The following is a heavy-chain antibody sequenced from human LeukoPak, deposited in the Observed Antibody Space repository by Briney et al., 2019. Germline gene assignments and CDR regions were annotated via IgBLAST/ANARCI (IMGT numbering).Heavy chain of an antibody. Sequence: SETLSLTCTVSGGSISSSSYYWGWIRQPPGKGLEWIGSIYYSGSTYYNPSLKSRVTISVDTSKNQFSLKLSSVTAADTAVYYCARRLGIAAAGTSDYWGQGTLVTVSS. CDR1: GGSISSSSYY. J-gene: IGHJ4*02. V-gene: IGHV4-39*01. CDR2: IYYSGST. CDR3: ARRLGIAAAGTSDY. D-gene: IGHD6-13*01.